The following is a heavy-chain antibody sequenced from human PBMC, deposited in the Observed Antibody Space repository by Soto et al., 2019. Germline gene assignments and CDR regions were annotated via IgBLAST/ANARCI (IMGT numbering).Heavy chain of an antibody. D-gene: IGHD6-19*01. CDR1: GGSISSYY. V-gene: IGHV4-59*01. CDR3: ARSLTPIAGGGGYSIDF. J-gene: IGHJ4*02. Sequence: SETLSLTCTVSGGSISSYYWSWIRQPPGKGLEWIGYIYYSGSTNYNPSLKSRVTISVDTSKNQFSLKLSSVTAADTAVYYCARSLTPIAGGGGYSIDFWGQGTLVTVSS. CDR2: IYYSGST.